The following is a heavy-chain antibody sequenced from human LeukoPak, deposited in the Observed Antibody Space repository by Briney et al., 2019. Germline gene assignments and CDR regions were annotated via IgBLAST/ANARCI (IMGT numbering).Heavy chain of an antibody. D-gene: IGHD6-13*01. J-gene: IGHJ4*02. V-gene: IGHV3-23*01. CDR2: ISDGGGRT. Sequence: GGSLRLSCGASGFTFSTNAMSWVRQAPGKGLEWVSGISDGGGRTFYTESVKGRFTVSRDNSKNTLYLRMNSLRAEDTAIYYCTKNQILDDSGSWYAFWGQGTLVTVSS. CDR1: GFTFSTNA. CDR3: TKNQILDDSGSWYAF.